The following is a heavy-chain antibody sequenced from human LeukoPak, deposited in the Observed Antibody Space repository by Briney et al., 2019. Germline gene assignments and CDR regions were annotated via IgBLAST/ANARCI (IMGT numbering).Heavy chain of an antibody. CDR3: ARGSSGWYPDAFDI. V-gene: IGHV4-34*01. CDR1: GGSFSGYY. Sequence: PSETLSLTCAVYGGSFSGYYWSWIRQPPGKGLEWIGEINHSGSTNYNPSLKSRVTISVDTSKNQFSLKLSSVTAADTAVCYCARGSSGWYPDAFDIWGQGTMVTVSS. CDR2: INHSGST. J-gene: IGHJ3*02. D-gene: IGHD6-19*01.